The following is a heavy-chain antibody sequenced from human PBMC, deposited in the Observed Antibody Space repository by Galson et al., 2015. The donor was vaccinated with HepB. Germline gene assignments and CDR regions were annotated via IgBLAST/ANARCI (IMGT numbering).Heavy chain of an antibody. CDR3: AADGGYDSSTWNAFDI. Sequence: SVKVSCKASGYTFTSYAMHWVRQARGQRLEWIGWIVVGSGNTNYAQKFQERVTITRDMSTSTAYMELSSLRSEDTAVYYCAADGGYDSSTWNAFDIWGQGTMVTVSS. J-gene: IGHJ3*02. CDR1: GYTFTSYA. CDR2: IVVGSGNT. V-gene: IGHV1-58*02. D-gene: IGHD3-22*01.